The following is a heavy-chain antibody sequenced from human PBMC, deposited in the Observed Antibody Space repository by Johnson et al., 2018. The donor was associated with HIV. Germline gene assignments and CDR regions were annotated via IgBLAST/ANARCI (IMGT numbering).Heavy chain of an antibody. V-gene: IGHV3-66*02. CDR3: ARVSSSTIAVAGHPFDI. D-gene: IGHD6-19*01. CDR1: GFTVISNY. Sequence: VQLVESGGGLVKPGRSLRLSCAVSGFTVISNYMTWVRQAPGKVPEWLSVVSSGGTSYYADSVKGRFTISRDNSKNTLYLKMNSLRAEDTAVYYCARVSSSTIAVAGHPFDIWGQGTMVTVSS. J-gene: IGHJ3*02. CDR2: VSSGGTS.